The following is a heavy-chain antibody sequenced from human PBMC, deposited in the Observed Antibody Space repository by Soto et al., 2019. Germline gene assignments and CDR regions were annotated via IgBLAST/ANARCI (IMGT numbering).Heavy chain of an antibody. J-gene: IGHJ4*02. CDR1: GFTFSSYA. CDR2: ISGSGDST. D-gene: IGHD3-9*01. V-gene: IGHV3-23*01. CDR3: AKVIKGTSASPRYFDY. Sequence: GGSLRLSCAASGFTFSSYAMSWVRQAPGKGLEWVSSISGSGDSTNYADSVKGRFTISRDNSKNTLYLQMNSLRAEDTALYYCAKVIKGTSASPRYFDYWGLGTLVTVSS.